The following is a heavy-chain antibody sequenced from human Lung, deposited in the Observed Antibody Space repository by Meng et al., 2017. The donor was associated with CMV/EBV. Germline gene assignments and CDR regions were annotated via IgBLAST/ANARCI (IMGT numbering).Heavy chain of an antibody. J-gene: IGHJ5*02. CDR1: GFTFSSYA. CDR2: ISYDGSNK. D-gene: IGHD3-22*01. V-gene: IGHV3-30-3*01. CDR3: ARDDSSS. Sequence: VQVGGFGGGVVPLGSALRLSVAASGFTFSSYAMHWVRQAPGKGLEWVAVISYDGSNKYYADSVKGRFTISRDNSKNTLYLQMNSLRAEDTAVYYCARDDSSSWGQGTLVTVSS.